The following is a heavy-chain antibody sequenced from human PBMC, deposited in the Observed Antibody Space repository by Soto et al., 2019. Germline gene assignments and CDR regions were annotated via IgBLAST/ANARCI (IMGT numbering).Heavy chain of an antibody. CDR1: GDSVSSNSAA. Sequence: KQSQTLSLTCAISGDSVSSNSAAWNWIRQSPSRGLEWLGRTYYRSKWYNDYAVSVKSRITINPDTSKNQFSLQLNSVTPEDTAVYYCARAKREGIAAAAGAFDIWGQGTMVTVSS. V-gene: IGHV6-1*01. CDR3: ARAKREGIAAAAGAFDI. J-gene: IGHJ3*02. D-gene: IGHD6-13*01. CDR2: TYYRSKWYN.